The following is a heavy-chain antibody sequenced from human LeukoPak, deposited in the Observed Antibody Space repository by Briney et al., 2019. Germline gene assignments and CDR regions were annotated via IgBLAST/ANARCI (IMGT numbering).Heavy chain of an antibody. CDR1: GFTFSSYE. CDR3: ARMADTAMVAIL. D-gene: IGHD5-18*01. J-gene: IGHJ4*02. CDR2: ISSSGSTI. V-gene: IGHV3-48*03. Sequence: GGSLRLSCAASGFTFSSYEMNWVRQAPGKGLEWVSYISSSGSTIYYADSVKGRFTISRDNAKNSLYLQMNSLRAEDTAVYYCARMADTAMVAILWDQGTLVTVSS.